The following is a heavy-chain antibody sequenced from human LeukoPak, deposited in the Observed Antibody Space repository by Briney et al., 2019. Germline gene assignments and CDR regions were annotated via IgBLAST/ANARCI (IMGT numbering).Heavy chain of an antibody. J-gene: IGHJ4*02. V-gene: IGHV3-30-3*01. CDR2: ISYDESNK. D-gene: IGHD1-7*01. CDR3: ARDVGGRRTGTTFDY. Sequence: GRSLRLSCAASGFTFSSYAMHWVRQAPGKGLEWVAVISYDESNKYYADSVKGRFTISRDNSKNTLYLQMNSLRAEDTAVYYCARDVGGRRTGTTFDYWGQGTLVTVSS. CDR1: GFTFSSYA.